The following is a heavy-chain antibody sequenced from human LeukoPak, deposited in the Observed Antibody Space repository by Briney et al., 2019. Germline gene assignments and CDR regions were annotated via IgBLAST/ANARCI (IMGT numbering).Heavy chain of an antibody. CDR1: GFTFSNYW. CDR2: IKTDGSEK. CDR3: AKRVVVPAALYYFDY. D-gene: IGHD2-2*01. Sequence: GGSLRLSCEGSGFTFSNYWMSWVRQAPGKGLEWVANIKTDGSEKYYVDSVKGRFTISRDNAKNSLYLQMNSLRAEDTAVYYCAKRVVVPAALYYFDYWGQGTLVTVSS. J-gene: IGHJ4*02. V-gene: IGHV3-7*01.